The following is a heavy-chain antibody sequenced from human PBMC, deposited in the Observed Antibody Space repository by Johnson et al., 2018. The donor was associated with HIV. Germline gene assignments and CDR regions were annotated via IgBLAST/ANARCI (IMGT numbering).Heavy chain of an antibody. Sequence: QVQLVESGGGVVQPGRSLRLSCAASGFTFSSYGMHWVRQAAGKGLEWVALIWYDGSNKYYADSVKGRFTISRDNSKNTLYLQMNSLRAGDTAVYYCAKDFQFTYGPSAFDIWGQGTMVTVSS. CDR3: AKDFQFTYGPSAFDI. CDR1: GFTFSSYG. CDR2: IWYDGSNK. V-gene: IGHV3-33*06. J-gene: IGHJ3*02. D-gene: IGHD3-10*01.